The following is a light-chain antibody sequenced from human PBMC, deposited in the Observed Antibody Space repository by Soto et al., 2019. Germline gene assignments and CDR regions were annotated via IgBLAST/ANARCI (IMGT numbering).Light chain of an antibody. V-gene: IGKV3-20*01. J-gene: IGKJ2*01. CDR2: GAF. CDR1: QSVRSNY. Sequence: EIVLTQSPGTLSLSPGERATLSCRASQSVRSNYLAWYQQKPGQAPRLLIYGAFTRASAIPDRFSGSGSGTDFTLTISRLEPEDFAVYYCQHYGSSPPMYTFGQGTKLEIK. CDR3: QHYGSSPPMYT.